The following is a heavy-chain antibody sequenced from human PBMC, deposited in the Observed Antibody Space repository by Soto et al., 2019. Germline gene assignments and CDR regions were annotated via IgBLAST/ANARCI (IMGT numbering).Heavy chain of an antibody. D-gene: IGHD3-22*01. CDR3: AKYSAIAYYYDSSGDAFDI. CDR2: ISGSGGST. CDR1: GFTFSSYA. V-gene: IGHV3-23*01. J-gene: IGHJ3*02. Sequence: EVQLLESGGGLVQPGGSLRLSCAASGFTFSSYAMSWVRQAPGKGLEWVSAISGSGGSTYYADSVKGRFTISRDNSKNTLYLKMNSLRAEDTAVYYCAKYSAIAYYYDSSGDAFDIWGQGTMVTVSS.